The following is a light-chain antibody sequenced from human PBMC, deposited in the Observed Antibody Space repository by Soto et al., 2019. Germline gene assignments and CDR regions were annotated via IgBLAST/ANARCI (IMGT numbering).Light chain of an antibody. CDR3: QQYNSYWT. J-gene: IGKJ1*01. CDR1: QSISSW. V-gene: IGKV1-5*03. Sequence: DIQMTQSPSTLSASVGDRVTITCRASQSISSWLAWYQQKPGKAPKLLIYKASSLAGGVPSRFSGSGSGTEFTLTISSLQPDDFATYYCQQYNSYWTFGQGTKVDIK. CDR2: KAS.